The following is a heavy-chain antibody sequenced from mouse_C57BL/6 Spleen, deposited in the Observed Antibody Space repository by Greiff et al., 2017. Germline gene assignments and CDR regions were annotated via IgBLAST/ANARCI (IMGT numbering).Heavy chain of an antibody. Sequence: EVQLVESGGGLVKPGGSLKLSCAASGFTFSSYAMSWVRQTPEKRLEWVATISDGGSYTYYPDNVKGRFTISRDNAKNNLYLQMSHLKSEDTAMYYCARGDDYGAYWGQGTLVTVSA. CDR3: ARGDDYGAY. D-gene: IGHD2-4*01. CDR2: ISDGGSYT. CDR1: GFTFSSYA. V-gene: IGHV5-4*01. J-gene: IGHJ3*01.